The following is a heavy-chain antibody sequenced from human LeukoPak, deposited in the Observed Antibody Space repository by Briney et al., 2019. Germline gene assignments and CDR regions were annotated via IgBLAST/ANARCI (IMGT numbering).Heavy chain of an antibody. Sequence: GGSLRLSCAVSGFTFSDLFMDWGRQAPGKGLEWVGRTKDKGYSYTTEYAASVKGRFTISRDDSKNLVYLQMNSLKTEDTAVYYCASIRGVFGYWGQGTLVTVSS. CDR2: TKDKGYSYTT. CDR1: GFTFSDLF. CDR3: ASIRGVFGY. D-gene: IGHD3-10*01. J-gene: IGHJ4*02. V-gene: IGHV3-72*01.